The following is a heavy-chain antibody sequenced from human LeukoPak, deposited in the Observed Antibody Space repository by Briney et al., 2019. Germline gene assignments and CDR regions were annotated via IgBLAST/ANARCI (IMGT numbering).Heavy chain of an antibody. Sequence: GGSLRLSCEVSGFTFSNAWMSWVRQAPGKGLEWVGRIKSKTDGGTTDHAAPVKGRFTVSRDDAKNTFYLQMNSLKTEDTAVYFCSTDPDSPTPDYWGQGTLVTVPS. CDR3: STDPDSPTPDY. CDR1: GFTFSNAW. CDR2: IKSKTDGGTT. J-gene: IGHJ4*02. D-gene: IGHD1-14*01. V-gene: IGHV3-15*01.